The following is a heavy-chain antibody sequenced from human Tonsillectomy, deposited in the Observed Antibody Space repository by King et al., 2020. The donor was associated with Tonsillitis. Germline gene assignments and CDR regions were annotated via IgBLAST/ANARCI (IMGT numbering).Heavy chain of an antibody. J-gene: IGHJ6*02. D-gene: IGHD4-11*01. CDR1: GFTFSSYA. V-gene: IGHV3-23*04. Sequence: VQLVESGGGLVQPGGSLRLSCAASGFTFSSYAMSWVRQAPGKGLEWVSAIMGSGVSTYYADSVKGRFTISRDNSKNTLYLQMNSLRAEDTAVYYCAKVSGLQPDYYYGMDVWGQGTTVTVSS. CDR3: AKVSGLQPDYYYGMDV. CDR2: IMGSGVST.